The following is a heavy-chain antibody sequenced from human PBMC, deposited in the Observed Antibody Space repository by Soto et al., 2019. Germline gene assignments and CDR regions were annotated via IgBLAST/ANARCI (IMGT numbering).Heavy chain of an antibody. V-gene: IGHV1-2*02. J-gene: IGHJ4*02. CDR3: VRPSPLLGETGTTGVDC. CDR1: GYTFTGHY. D-gene: IGHD3-16*01. Sequence: QVQLVQSGAEVKKPGASVRVACKASGYTFTGHYIHWVRQAPGQGLEWMGWMDPNNGDTNYAQRFQGRVTLTRDTAVSTAFMEVSSLTSDDTAVYYCVRPSPLLGETGTTGVDCWGQGTLVTVSS. CDR2: MDPNNGDT.